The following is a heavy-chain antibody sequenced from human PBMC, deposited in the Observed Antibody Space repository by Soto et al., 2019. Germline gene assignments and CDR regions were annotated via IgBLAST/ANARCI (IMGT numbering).Heavy chain of an antibody. D-gene: IGHD3-10*01. CDR2: IYYSGST. CDR1: GGSIRSGGYY. J-gene: IGHJ6*02. Sequence: IRSLAYSVSGGSIRSGGYYWSWIRQHPGEGLEWIGYIYYSGSTYYNPSLKSRVTISVDTSKNQFSLKLSSVTAAVTAVYYCGRDSITMVRGVIIPHVVYYGMDVWGQGTRVT. V-gene: IGHV4-31*03. CDR3: GRDSITMVRGVIIPHVVYYGMDV.